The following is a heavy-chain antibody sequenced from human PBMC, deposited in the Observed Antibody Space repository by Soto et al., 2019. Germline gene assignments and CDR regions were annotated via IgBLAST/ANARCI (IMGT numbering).Heavy chain of an antibody. Sequence: QVQLVQSGAEVKKPGSSVKVSCKASGGTFSSYTISWVRQAPGQGLEWMGRIIPILGIANYAQKFQGRVTITADKSTSTAYMELSSLRSEDTAVYYCASYGCTSDYYYYGMDVWGQGTTVTVSS. V-gene: IGHV1-69*02. CDR3: ASYGCTSDYYYYGMDV. CDR1: GGTFSSYT. J-gene: IGHJ6*02. CDR2: IIPILGIA. D-gene: IGHD4-17*01.